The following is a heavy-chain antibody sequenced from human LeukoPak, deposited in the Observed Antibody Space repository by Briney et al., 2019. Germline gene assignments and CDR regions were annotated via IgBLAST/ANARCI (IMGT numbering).Heavy chain of an antibody. Sequence: GGSLRLSCSASGFIFSSYAMHWVRQAPGEGLKYVSAISSNGGSTYYADSVKGRFTISRDNSKNMLYLQMSSLRVEDTAVYYCVRGCSSTSCYGVSGYWGQGTLVTVSS. CDR3: VRGCSSTSCYGVSGY. J-gene: IGHJ4*02. CDR2: ISSNGGST. CDR1: GFIFSSYA. D-gene: IGHD2-2*01. V-gene: IGHV3-64D*06.